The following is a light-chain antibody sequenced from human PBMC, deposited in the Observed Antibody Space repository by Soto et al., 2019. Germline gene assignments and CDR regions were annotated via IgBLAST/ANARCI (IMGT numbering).Light chain of an antibody. Sequence: ERVMTQSPGTLSVSPGERATLSCRASQSVSSNLAWYQQKPGQAPRLLIYGASSRATGIPARFSGSGSGTEFTLTISSLQSEDFAVYYCQKYNNWPLTFGGGTKVEIK. CDR2: GAS. J-gene: IGKJ4*01. V-gene: IGKV3-15*01. CDR3: QKYNNWPLT. CDR1: QSVSSN.